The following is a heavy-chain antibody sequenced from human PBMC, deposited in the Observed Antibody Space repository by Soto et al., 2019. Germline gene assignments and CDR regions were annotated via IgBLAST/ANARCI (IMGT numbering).Heavy chain of an antibody. Sequence: QVQLVESGGGVVQPGRSLRLSCAASGFTFSSYGMHWVRQAPGKGLEWVAVISYDGSNKYYADSVKGRFTISRDNSKNTLYLQMNSLRAEDTAVYYCAKDQGVRYFDWLLSSFDYWGQGTLVTVSS. CDR3: AKDQGVRYFDWLLSSFDY. CDR1: GFTFSSYG. V-gene: IGHV3-30*18. D-gene: IGHD3-9*01. CDR2: ISYDGSNK. J-gene: IGHJ4*02.